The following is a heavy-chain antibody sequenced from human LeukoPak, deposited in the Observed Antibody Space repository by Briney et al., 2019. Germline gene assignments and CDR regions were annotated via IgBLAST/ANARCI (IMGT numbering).Heavy chain of an antibody. CDR1: GGSISSHY. CDR2: IYYSGST. CDR3: ARVYDSSGYDAFDI. V-gene: IGHV4-59*11. Sequence: SETLSLTCTVSGGSISSHYWSWIRQPPGKGLEWIGYIYYSGSTNYNPSLKSRVTISVDTSKNQFSLKLSSVTAADTAVYYCARVYDSSGYDAFDIWSQGTMVTVSS. D-gene: IGHD3-22*01. J-gene: IGHJ3*02.